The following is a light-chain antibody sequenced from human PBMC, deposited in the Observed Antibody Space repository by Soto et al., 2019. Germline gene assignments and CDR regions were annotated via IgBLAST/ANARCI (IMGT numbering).Light chain of an antibody. Sequence: QSALTQPASVSGSPGQSITISCTGTSSDVGGYNYVSWYQQHPGKAPKLMIYDVSNRPSGVSNRFSGSKSGNTASLTISGRQAEDEADYYCRSYISTSTLEVFGGGTKLTVL. J-gene: IGLJ2*01. CDR3: RSYISTSTLEV. V-gene: IGLV2-14*03. CDR2: DVS. CDR1: SSDVGGYNY.